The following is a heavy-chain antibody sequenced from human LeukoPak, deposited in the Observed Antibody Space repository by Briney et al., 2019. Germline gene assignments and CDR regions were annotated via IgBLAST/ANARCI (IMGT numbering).Heavy chain of an antibody. D-gene: IGHD5-24*01. CDR2: ISGSGGST. J-gene: IGHJ4*02. CDR3: AEGGDGYKPVDY. CDR1: GFTFSSYA. Sequence: GGSLRLSCAASGFTFSSYAMSWVRQAPGKGLEWVSTISGSGGSTYYADSVKGRFTISKDNSKNTLYLQMNSLRAEDTAVYYCAEGGDGYKPVDYWGRGTLVTVSS. V-gene: IGHV3-23*01.